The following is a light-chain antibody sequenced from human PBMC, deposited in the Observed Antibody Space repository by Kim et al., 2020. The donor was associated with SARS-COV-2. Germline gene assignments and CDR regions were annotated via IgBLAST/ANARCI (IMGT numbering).Light chain of an antibody. V-gene: IGKV1-5*01. J-gene: IGKJ4*01. CDR2: SVS. CDR3: QQQNGY. CDR1: QSITSG. Sequence: SVSACEGDTVTSTVRASQSITSGLAWYQQNPGKAPKLLSYSVSKLDSGIPSRFSGRGSGTQFTRTISSLQPDDFATYYGQQQNGYFGGGTKVDIK.